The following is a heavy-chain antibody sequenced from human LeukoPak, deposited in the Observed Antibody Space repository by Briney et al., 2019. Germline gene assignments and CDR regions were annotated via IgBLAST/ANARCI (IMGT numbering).Heavy chain of an antibody. CDR3: VRHDYDTSWGLDWFFDL. Sequence: SETLSLTCTVSGDSIRSYYWSWIRQSPGKGLEWIAYIYYNGRTDSNPSLKSRVTISPDMSKNQLSLKLNSVTAADTAVYYCVRHDYDTSWGLDWFFDLWGRGTLVIVSS. V-gene: IGHV4-59*08. CDR2: IYYNGRT. D-gene: IGHD2-2*01. CDR1: GDSIRSYY. J-gene: IGHJ2*01.